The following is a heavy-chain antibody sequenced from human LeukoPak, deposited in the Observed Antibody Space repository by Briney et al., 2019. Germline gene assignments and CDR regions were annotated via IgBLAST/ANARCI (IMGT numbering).Heavy chain of an antibody. J-gene: IGHJ4*02. CDR2: INPNSGET. CDR3: ARGASPDF. Sequence: ASVKVSCKASGYTFTGYFMHWVRQAPGQGLEWMGWINPNSGETNYAQKFQGRVTMSLDTSKSHFSLKLSSVTAADTAVYYCARGASPDFWGQGTLVTVSS. V-gene: IGHV1-2*02. CDR1: GYTFTGYF.